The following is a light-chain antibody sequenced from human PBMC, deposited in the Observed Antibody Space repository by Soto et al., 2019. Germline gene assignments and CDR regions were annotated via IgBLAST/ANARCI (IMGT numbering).Light chain of an antibody. V-gene: IGKV3-15*01. Sequence: ETVMTQSPATLSVSPGEGATLSCRASQSVGTNLAWYQQRPGQAPRLLVYGASTRASGIPPRFSGSGSGTDFTLTISSLQSEDFAVYYCQQLNYWPRITFGQGTRLEIK. J-gene: IGKJ5*01. CDR2: GAS. CDR1: QSVGTN. CDR3: QQLNYWPRIT.